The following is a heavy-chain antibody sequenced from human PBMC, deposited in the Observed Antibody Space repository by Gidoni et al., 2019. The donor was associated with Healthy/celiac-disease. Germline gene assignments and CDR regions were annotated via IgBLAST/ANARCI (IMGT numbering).Heavy chain of an antibody. V-gene: IGHV3-9*01. J-gene: IGHJ4*02. CDR3: AKGASDWNYWHYFDY. D-gene: IGHD1-7*01. CDR1: GLTLDDYA. CDR2: ISWNGGSI. Sequence: VQLVESGGGVVQPGRSLRLSCAASGLTLDDYARHWVRHAPGQGLAWVSCISWNGGSIGCADSVKDRITISRDNAKNALYLQMNSLRAEDTALYYCAKGASDWNYWHYFDYWGQGTLVTVSS.